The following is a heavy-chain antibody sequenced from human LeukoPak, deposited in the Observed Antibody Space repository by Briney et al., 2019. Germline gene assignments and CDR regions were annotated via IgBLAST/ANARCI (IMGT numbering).Heavy chain of an antibody. Sequence: SHTLSLTCTVSGGSISSGSYYWSWIPQPAGKGLEGIGRLYTSGRTNYNPSLKSRVTISVDTSKNQFSLKLSSVTAADTAVYYCARGIGDYYDSSGTPRRAFDPWGQGTLVTVSS. V-gene: IGHV4-61*02. CDR2: LYTSGRT. CDR1: GGSISSGSYY. J-gene: IGHJ5*02. CDR3: ARGIGDYYDSSGTPRRAFDP. D-gene: IGHD3-22*01.